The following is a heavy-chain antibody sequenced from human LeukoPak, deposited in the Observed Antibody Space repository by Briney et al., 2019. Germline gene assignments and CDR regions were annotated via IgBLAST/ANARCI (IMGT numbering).Heavy chain of an antibody. CDR2: ISGSGGST. CDR3: AKDGSRGSGSYYNLPDSGFDY. J-gene: IGHJ4*02. D-gene: IGHD3-10*01. Sequence: GGSLRLSCAASGFTFSSFAMSWVRQAPGKGLEWVSAISGSGGSTYYADSVKGRFTISRDNSKNTLYLQMNSLRAEDTAVYYCAKDGSRGSGSYYNLPDSGFDYWGQGTLVTVSS. V-gene: IGHV3-23*01. CDR1: GFTFSSFA.